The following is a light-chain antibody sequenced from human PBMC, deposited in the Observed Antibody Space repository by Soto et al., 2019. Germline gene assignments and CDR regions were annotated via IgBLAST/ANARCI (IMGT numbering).Light chain of an antibody. J-gene: IGKJ1*01. CDR2: DAS. Sequence: DIQVIQSPSSLSASVGDRVAIGCLASQSISSWLAWYQQKPGKAPKLLIYDASSLESGVPSRFSGSGSGTDFTLTISDVQPEDFALYYCHQRQSWPRTFGQAAKVDIK. V-gene: IGKV1-5*01. CDR3: HQRQSWPRT. CDR1: QSISSW.